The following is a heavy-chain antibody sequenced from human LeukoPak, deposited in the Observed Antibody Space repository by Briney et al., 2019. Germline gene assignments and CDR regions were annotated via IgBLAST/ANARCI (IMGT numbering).Heavy chain of an antibody. D-gene: IGHD3-9*01. J-gene: IGHJ4*02. V-gene: IGHV3-23*01. CDR1: GFTFSSYA. CDR2: ISGSGGST. Sequence: GGSLRLSCAASGFTFSSYAMSWVRQAPGKGLEWVSAISGSGGSTYYADSVKGRFTISRDNSKNTLYLQMNSLRAEDTAVYYCAKVQPVLRYFDWGNYYFDYWGQGTLVTVSS. CDR3: AKVQPVLRYFDWGNYYFDY.